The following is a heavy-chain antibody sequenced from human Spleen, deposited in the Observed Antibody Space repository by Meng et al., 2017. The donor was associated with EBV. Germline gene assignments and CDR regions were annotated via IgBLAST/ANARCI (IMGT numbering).Heavy chain of an antibody. J-gene: IGHJ4*02. D-gene: IGHD6-13*01. CDR3: ARIGNIAAFDY. CDR1: GHTFNGYY. Sequence: QVRRGQSGAEVRKAGPSMRVFRKASGHTFNGYYIHWVRQAAGQGLEWMGLVNPHTGETNLARRFPDWVTMTRDTSIPTAYMELSRLKSDDTAVYYCARIGNIAAFDYWGQGTLVTVSS. CDR2: VNPHTGET. V-gene: IGHV1-2*04.